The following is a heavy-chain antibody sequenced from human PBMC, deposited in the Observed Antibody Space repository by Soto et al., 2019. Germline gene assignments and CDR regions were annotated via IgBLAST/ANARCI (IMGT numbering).Heavy chain of an antibody. D-gene: IGHD5-12*01. CDR2: IIPIFGTV. V-gene: IGHV1-69*12. CDR3: ARGNHRWLQLWYFDL. Sequence: QVQLVQSGAEVKKPGSSVTVSCKASGGTFSSYTISWVRQAPGQGLEWMGGIIPIFGTVNYAQKFQGRVTITADESTSTAYMELSSLRSEDTAVYYCARGNHRWLQLWYFDLWGRGTLVTVPS. CDR1: GGTFSSYT. J-gene: IGHJ2*01.